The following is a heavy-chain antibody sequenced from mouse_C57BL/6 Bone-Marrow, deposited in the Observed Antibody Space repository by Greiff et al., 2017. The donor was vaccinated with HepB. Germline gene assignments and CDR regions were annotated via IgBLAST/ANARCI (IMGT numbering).Heavy chain of an antibody. Sequence: QVQLKQPGAELVRPGSSVKLSCKASGYTFTSYWMDWVKQRPGQGLEWIGNIYPSDSETHYNQKFKDKATLTVDKSSSTAYMQLSSLTSEDSSVYYCARSIITTVVDYFDYWGQGTTLTVSS. CDR3: ARSIITTVVDYFDY. J-gene: IGHJ2*01. CDR1: GYTFTSYW. CDR2: IYPSDSET. D-gene: IGHD1-1*01. V-gene: IGHV1-61*01.